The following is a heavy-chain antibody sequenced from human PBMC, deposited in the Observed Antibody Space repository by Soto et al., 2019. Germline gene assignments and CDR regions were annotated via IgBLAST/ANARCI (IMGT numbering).Heavy chain of an antibody. Sequence: PSETLSLTCSVSGGSIISNNYYWVWIRQPPGKGLEWIGTIYYNGNTYYSPSLKSRVTISVDTSKNQFSLKLSSVTAADTAVYYCARVGSWYFDYWGQGTLVTVSS. CDR1: GGSIISNNYY. D-gene: IGHD6-13*01. J-gene: IGHJ4*02. V-gene: IGHV4-39*01. CDR2: IYYNGNT. CDR3: ARVGSWYFDY.